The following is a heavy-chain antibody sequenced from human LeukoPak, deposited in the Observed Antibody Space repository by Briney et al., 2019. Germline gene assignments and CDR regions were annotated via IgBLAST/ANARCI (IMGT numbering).Heavy chain of an antibody. D-gene: IGHD4-11*01. CDR2: IFYSGNF. Sequence: KPSETLSLTCTVSGGSISSSSYYWGWIRQPPGKGLEWIGSIFYSGNFFYNPSLESRVSISVDTSKNQFSLKLRSVTAADTAVYYCARQVRSTGPTPGFDPWGQGTLVTVSS. CDR3: ARQVRSTGPTPGFDP. CDR1: GGSISSSSYY. J-gene: IGHJ5*02. V-gene: IGHV4-39*01.